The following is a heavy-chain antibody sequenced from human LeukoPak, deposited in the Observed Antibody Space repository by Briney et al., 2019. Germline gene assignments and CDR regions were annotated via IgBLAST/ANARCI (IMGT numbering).Heavy chain of an antibody. CDR1: GFTFSSYS. V-gene: IGHV3-21*01. CDR3: ATLDIVVVPAAYRADAFDI. Sequence: PGGSLRLSCAASGFTFSSYSMNWVRQAPGEGLEWVSSISSSSSYIYYADSVKGRFTISRDNAKNSLYLQMNSLRAEDTAVYYCATLDIVVVPAAYRADAFDIWGQGTMVTVSS. J-gene: IGHJ3*02. CDR2: ISSSSSYI. D-gene: IGHD2-2*03.